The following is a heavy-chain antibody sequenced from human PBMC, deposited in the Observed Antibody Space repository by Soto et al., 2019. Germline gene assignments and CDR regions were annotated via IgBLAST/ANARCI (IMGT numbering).Heavy chain of an antibody. V-gene: IGHV1-3*01. Sequence: QVQLVQSGAEVKKPGASVKVSCKASGYTFASYAMHWVRQAPGQRLEWMGWINAGNGNTKYSQKFQGRVTITRDTSASTAYMELSSLRSEDTAVYYCARGVGLYSNYDYWGQGTLVTVSS. CDR2: INAGNGNT. D-gene: IGHD2-2*02. CDR1: GYTFASYA. CDR3: ARGVGLYSNYDY. J-gene: IGHJ4*02.